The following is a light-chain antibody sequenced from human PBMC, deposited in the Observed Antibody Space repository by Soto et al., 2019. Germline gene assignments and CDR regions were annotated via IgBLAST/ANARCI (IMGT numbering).Light chain of an antibody. CDR3: QQSYSTPYT. CDR2: AAS. CDR1: QSISRF. J-gene: IGKJ2*01. V-gene: IGKV1-39*01. Sequence: DIQLTQSPSSLSASVGDRVTMTCRASQSISRFLNWYQQEPGKAPKLLIYAASSLQSGVPSRFSGSGSGTDFTLTISSLQPGDFATYYCQQSYSTPYTFGPGTKLEI.